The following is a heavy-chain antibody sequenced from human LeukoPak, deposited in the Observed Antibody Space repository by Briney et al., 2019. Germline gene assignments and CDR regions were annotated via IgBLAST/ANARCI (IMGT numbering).Heavy chain of an antibody. Sequence: GASVKVSCKASGGTFSSYAISWVRQAPGQGLEWMGGIIPIFGTANYAQKFQGRVTITADESTSTAYMELSSLRSEDTAVYYCAGGYCSGGSCYSLPIYYYYMDVWGKGTTVTISS. J-gene: IGHJ6*03. CDR3: AGGYCSGGSCYSLPIYYYYMDV. D-gene: IGHD2-15*01. CDR2: IIPIFGTA. V-gene: IGHV1-69*13. CDR1: GGTFSSYA.